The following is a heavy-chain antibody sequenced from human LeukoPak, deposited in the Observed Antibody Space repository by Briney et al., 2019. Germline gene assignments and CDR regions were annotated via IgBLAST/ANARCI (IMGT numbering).Heavy chain of an antibody. CDR2: TRNKANSYTT. CDR3: ARFYRDTAMVTGDYYYGMDV. J-gene: IGHJ6*02. V-gene: IGHV3-72*01. CDR1: GFTFSDHY. Sequence: PGGSLRLSCAASGFTFSDHYMDWVRQAPGRGLEWVGRTRNKANSYTTEYAASVKGRFTISRDDSKNSLYLQMNSLKTEDTAVYYCARFYRDTAMVTGDYYYGMDVWGQGTTVTVSS. D-gene: IGHD5-18*01.